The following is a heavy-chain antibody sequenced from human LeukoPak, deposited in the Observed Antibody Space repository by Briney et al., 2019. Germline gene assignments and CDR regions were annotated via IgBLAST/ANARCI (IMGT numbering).Heavy chain of an antibody. CDR1: GFTFSSYG. J-gene: IGHJ4*02. CDR2: TSYDGSNR. Sequence: GRSLRLSCVASGFTFSSYGMQWVRQAPGKGLEWVALTSYDGSNRNYADSVKGRFTISRDNSKNTLYLQMNSLRAEDTVVYYCAKDHGSGWFPDYWGQGTLVTVSS. D-gene: IGHD6-19*01. CDR3: AKDHGSGWFPDY. V-gene: IGHV3-30*18.